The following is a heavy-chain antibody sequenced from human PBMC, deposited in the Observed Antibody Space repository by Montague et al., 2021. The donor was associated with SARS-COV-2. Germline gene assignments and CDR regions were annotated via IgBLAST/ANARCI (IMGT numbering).Heavy chain of an antibody. CDR1: GGSISSYY. Sequence: SETLSLTCTVSGGSISSYYWNWIRQPPRRGLLWIGYISYSGSTNYNPSLTRRVTISVDTSTNHFTLTLSPVTAADTAVYYCANFRRTQLLSGTLYYGMDVWGQGTTVTVSS. V-gene: IGHV4-59*01. J-gene: IGHJ6*02. CDR3: ANFRRTQLLSGTLYYGMDV. CDR2: ISYSGST. D-gene: IGHD2-2*01.